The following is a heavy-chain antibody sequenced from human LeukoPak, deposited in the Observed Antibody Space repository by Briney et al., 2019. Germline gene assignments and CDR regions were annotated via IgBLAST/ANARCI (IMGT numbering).Heavy chain of an antibody. CDR1: GFTFDDYG. CDR2: INWNGGST. J-gene: IGHJ4*02. D-gene: IGHD3-3*01. CDR3: ARDTGYDFWSGYYPVDY. Sequence: PGGSLRLSCAASGFTFDDYGMSWVRQAPGKGLEWVSGINWNGGSTGYADSVKGRFTISRDNAKNSLYLQMNSLRAEGTALYYCARDTGYDFWSGYYPVDYWGQGTLVTVSS. V-gene: IGHV3-20*04.